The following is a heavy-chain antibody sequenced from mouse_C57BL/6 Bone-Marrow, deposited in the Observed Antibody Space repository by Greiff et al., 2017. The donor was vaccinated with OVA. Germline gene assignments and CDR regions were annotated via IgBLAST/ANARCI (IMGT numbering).Heavy chain of an antibody. D-gene: IGHD2-1*01. V-gene: IGHV1-81*01. J-gene: IGHJ3*01. CDR3: ARFGGNYGWFAY. Sequence: VQLQQSGAELARPGASVKLSCKASGYTFTSYGISWVKQRTGQGLEWIGEIYPRSGNTYYNEKFKGKATLTADKSSSTAYMELRSLTSEDSAVYFCARFGGNYGWFAYWGQGTLVTVSA. CDR1: GYTFTSYG. CDR2: IYPRSGNT.